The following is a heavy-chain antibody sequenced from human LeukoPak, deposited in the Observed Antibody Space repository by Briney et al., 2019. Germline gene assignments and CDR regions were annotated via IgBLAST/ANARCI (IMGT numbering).Heavy chain of an antibody. Sequence: SETLSLTCTVSGGSISSYYWSWIRQPPGKGLEWIGYIYYSGSTYYNPSLKSRVALSVDTSKNQFSLKLSSLTAADTAVYYCAKSREEIRGLDAFDIWGQGTMVTVSS. D-gene: IGHD5-24*01. J-gene: IGHJ3*02. CDR3: AKSREEIRGLDAFDI. CDR1: GGSISSYY. V-gene: IGHV4-59*06. CDR2: IYYSGST.